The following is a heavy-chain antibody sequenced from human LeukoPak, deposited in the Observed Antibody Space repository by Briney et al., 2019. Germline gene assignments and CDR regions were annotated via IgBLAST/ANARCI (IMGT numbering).Heavy chain of an antibody. CDR1: GYSFTSYW. J-gene: IGHJ3*02. CDR3: ASPRNYYDSSGYYRRAFGI. V-gene: IGHV5-51*01. D-gene: IGHD3-22*01. Sequence: GESLKISCKGSGYSFTSYWIGRVRQMPGKGLEWMGIIYPGDSDTRYSPSFQGQVTISADKSISTAYLQWSSLKASDTAMYYCASPRNYYDSSGYYRRAFGIWGQGTMVTVSS. CDR2: IYPGDSDT.